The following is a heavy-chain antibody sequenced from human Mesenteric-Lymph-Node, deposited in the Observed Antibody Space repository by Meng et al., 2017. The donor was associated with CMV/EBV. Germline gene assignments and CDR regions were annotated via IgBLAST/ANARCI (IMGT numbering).Heavy chain of an antibody. CDR3: ARALSTSRTSPMGY. CDR1: GFTFSSYA. J-gene: IGHJ4*02. V-gene: IGHV3-7*01. D-gene: IGHD2-2*01. CDR2: IKQDGSEK. Sequence: GESLKISCAASGFTFSSYAMSWVRQAPGKGLEWVANIKQDGSEKYYVDSVKGRFTISRDNAKNSLYLQMDSLRAEDTAVYYCARALSTSRTSPMGYWGQGTLVTVSS.